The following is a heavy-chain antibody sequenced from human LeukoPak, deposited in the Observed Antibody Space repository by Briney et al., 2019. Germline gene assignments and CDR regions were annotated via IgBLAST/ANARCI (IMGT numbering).Heavy chain of an antibody. J-gene: IGHJ5*02. CDR1: GGSISSSSYY. V-gene: IGHV4-39*01. Sequence: PSETLSLTCTVSGGSISSSSYYWGWIRQPPGKGLEWIGSIYYSGSTYYNPSLKSRVTISVDTSKNQFSLKLSSVTAADTAVYYCARVETSNWFDPWGQGTLVTVSS. CDR3: ARVETSNWFDP. D-gene: IGHD3-3*01. CDR2: IYYSGST.